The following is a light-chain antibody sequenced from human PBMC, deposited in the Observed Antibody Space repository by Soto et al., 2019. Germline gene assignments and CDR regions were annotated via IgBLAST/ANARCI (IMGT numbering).Light chain of an antibody. Sequence: QPVLTQPASASGTPGQRVTISCSGSSSNIGSNFVYWYQQLPGTAPKLLMYSNDQRPSGVPDRFAGSKSGTSASLAISGLRSEDEADYYCAAWDDSLRGVLFGGGTKLTVL. CDR3: AAWDDSLRGVL. J-gene: IGLJ2*01. V-gene: IGLV1-47*02. CDR2: SND. CDR1: SSNIGSNF.